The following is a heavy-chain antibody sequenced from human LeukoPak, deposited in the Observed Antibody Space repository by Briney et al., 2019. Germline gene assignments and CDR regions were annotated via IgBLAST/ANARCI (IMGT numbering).Heavy chain of an antibody. D-gene: IGHD3-10*01. V-gene: IGHV4-59*12. Sequence: SETLSLTCTVSGGSISSYFWGWIRQPPGKGLEWIGYIYYSGSTNYNPSLKSRVTISVDKSKNQFSLKLSSVTAADTAVYYCARAPMVRGVIILDYWGQGTLVTVSS. CDR1: GGSISSYF. CDR2: IYYSGST. J-gene: IGHJ4*02. CDR3: ARAPMVRGVIILDY.